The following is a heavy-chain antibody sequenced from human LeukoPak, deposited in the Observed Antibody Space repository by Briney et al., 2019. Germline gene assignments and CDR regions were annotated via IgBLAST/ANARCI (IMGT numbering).Heavy chain of an antibody. V-gene: IGHV1-69*06. CDR3: ARTPSGYDNWFDP. Sequence: SVKVSCKASGGTFSSYAISWVRQAPGQGLERMGGIIPIFGTANYAQKFQGRVTITADKSTSTAYMELSSLRSEDTAVYYCARTPSGYDNWFDPWGQGTLVTVSS. D-gene: IGHD5-12*01. J-gene: IGHJ5*02. CDR1: GGTFSSYA. CDR2: IIPIFGTA.